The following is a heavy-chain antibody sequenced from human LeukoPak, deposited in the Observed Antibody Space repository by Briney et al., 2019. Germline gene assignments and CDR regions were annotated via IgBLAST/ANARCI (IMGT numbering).Heavy chain of an antibody. CDR2: INPNSGGS. D-gene: IGHD3-22*01. CDR1: GYSFTNYD. CDR3: ARGFDYYDSSGYNSDAFDI. V-gene: IGHV1-2*02. Sequence: ASVKVSCKASGYSFTNYDINWVRQAPGQGLEWMGWINPNSGGSKYAQKFQGRVTMTRDTSISTAYMELSRLRYDDTAVYYCARGFDYYDSSGYNSDAFDIWGQGTMVTVSS. J-gene: IGHJ3*02.